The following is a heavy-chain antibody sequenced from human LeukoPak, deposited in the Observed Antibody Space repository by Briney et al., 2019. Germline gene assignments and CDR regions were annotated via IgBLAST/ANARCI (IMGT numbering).Heavy chain of an antibody. Sequence: ASVKVSCKASGYTFTSYYMHWVRQAPGQGLEWMGIINPSGGSTSYAQKFQGRVTMTRDTSTSTVYMELSSLRSEDTAVYYSARGTGAKYSGYDYAFDIWGQGTMVTVSS. D-gene: IGHD5-12*01. J-gene: IGHJ3*02. CDR2: INPSGGST. CDR1: GYTFTSYY. V-gene: IGHV1-46*01. CDR3: ARGTGAKYSGYDYAFDI.